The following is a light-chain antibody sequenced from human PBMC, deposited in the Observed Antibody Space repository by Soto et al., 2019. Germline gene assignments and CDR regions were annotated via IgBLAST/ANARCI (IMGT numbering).Light chain of an antibody. Sequence: DVVMTQSPLSLPVTLGQPASISCRSSQSLVYSDGNTYLNWFQQRTGQSPRRLIYKVSNRDSGVPDRFSGSGSGTDFTLKISRVEAEDVGVYYCMQCTHWPLYTFGQGTKLEIK. V-gene: IGKV2-30*01. J-gene: IGKJ2*01. CDR3: MQCTHWPLYT. CDR2: KVS. CDR1: QSLVYSDGNTY.